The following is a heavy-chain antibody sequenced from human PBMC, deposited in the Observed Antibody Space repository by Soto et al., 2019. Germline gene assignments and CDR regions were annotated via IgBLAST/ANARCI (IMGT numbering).Heavy chain of an antibody. CDR2: IFSNDEK. J-gene: IGHJ6*03. CDR1: RKG. V-gene: IGHV2-26*01. Sequence: RKGVSWIRQPPGKALEWLAHIFSNDEKSYSTSLKSRLTISKDTSKSQVVLTMTNMDPVDTATYYCARIRRGWLVPRGYMDVWGKRPTVTVSS. D-gene: IGHD6-19*01. CDR3: ARIRRGWLVPRGYMDV.